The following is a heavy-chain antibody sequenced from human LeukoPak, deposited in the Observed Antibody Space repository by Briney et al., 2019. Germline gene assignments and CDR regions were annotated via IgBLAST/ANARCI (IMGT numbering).Heavy chain of an antibody. CDR3: ARGSRGVTYDY. V-gene: IGHV4-59*01. CDR2: IYYSWST. J-gene: IGHJ4*02. CDR1: GGSISSYY. Sequence: SETLSLTCTVSGGSISSYYWSWIRQPPRKGLDWIGYIYYSWSTNYNPSLKSRVTISVDTSKNQFSLKLSSVTAADTAVYYCARGSRGVTYDYWGQGTLVTVSS. D-gene: IGHD2-21*02.